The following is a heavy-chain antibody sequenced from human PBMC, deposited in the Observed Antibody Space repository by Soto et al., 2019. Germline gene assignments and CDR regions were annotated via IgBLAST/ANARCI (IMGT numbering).Heavy chain of an antibody. D-gene: IGHD3-10*01. CDR1: GGSISSYY. CDR2: IYYSGST. CDR3: ARGPYGSGSQQLDY. J-gene: IGHJ4*02. Sequence: SETLSLTCTVSGGSISSYYWSWIRQPPGKGLEWIGYIYYSGSTNYNPSLKSRVTISVDTSKNQFSLKLSSVTAADTAVYYCARGPYGSGSQQLDYWGQGTLVTVSS. V-gene: IGHV4-59*01.